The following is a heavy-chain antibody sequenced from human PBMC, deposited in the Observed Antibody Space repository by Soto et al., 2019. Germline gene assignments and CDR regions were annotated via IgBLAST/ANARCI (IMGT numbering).Heavy chain of an antibody. Sequence: PSQTLSLTCVISGDSVSSNSAAWNWIRQSPSRGLEWLGRTYYRSKWYNDYAVSVKSRITINPDTSKNQFSLQLNSVTPEDTAVYYWAREGRRWLTPDFDYWGQGTLVTVSS. CDR1: GDSVSSNSAA. CDR3: AREGRRWLTPDFDY. J-gene: IGHJ4*02. V-gene: IGHV6-1*01. CDR2: TYYRSKWYN. D-gene: IGHD6-19*01.